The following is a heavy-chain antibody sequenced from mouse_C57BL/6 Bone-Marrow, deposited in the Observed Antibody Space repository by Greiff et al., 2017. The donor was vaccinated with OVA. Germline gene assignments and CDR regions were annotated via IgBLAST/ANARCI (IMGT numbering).Heavy chain of an antibody. CDR2: ISSGSSTM. D-gene: IGHD1-1*01. CDR1: GFTFSDYG. V-gene: IGHV5-17*01. CDR3: ASPYFY. J-gene: IGHJ4*01. Sequence: EVQLVESGGGLVKPGGSLKLSCAASGFTFSDYGMHWVRQAPEKGLEWVAYISSGSSTMYYADTVKGRFTISRDNAKNTLFLHLTSLSSENTAMYYCASPYFYWGQGTSVTVSS.